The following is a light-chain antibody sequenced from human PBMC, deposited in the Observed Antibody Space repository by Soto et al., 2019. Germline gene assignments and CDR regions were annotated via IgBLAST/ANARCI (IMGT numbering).Light chain of an antibody. CDR2: WAS. V-gene: IGKV4-1*01. CDR3: QQYYSTPPT. Sequence: DIVMTQSPDSLAVSLGERATINCKSSQGVLNSSNNKNYLAWYQQKPGQPPKLLIYWASTRDSGVPDRFSGSGSGTDFTLTISSLQAEDVAVYYCQQYYSTPPTFGQGTKVEIK. CDR1: QGVLNSSNNKNY. J-gene: IGKJ1*01.